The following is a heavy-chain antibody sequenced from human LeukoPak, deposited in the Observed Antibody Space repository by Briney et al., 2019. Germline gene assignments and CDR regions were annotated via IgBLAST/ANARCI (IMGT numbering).Heavy chain of an antibody. V-gene: IGHV3-11*01. J-gene: IGHJ4*02. CDR3: ASPPSGSSPDGHY. CDR2: ISSRGTIT. D-gene: IGHD5-12*01. CDR1: GFTFSGYY. Sequence: GGSLSLSCAASGFTFSGYYMTWIRQAPGQGLERVSYISSRGTITYYADSVKGRFTISRDNAKNSLFLHMNSLRAEDTAVYYCASPPSGSSPDGHYWGQGTLVTVSS.